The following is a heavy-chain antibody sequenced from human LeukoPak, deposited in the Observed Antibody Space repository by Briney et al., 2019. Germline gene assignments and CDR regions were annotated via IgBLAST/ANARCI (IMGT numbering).Heavy chain of an antibody. V-gene: IGHV3-23*01. CDR3: AKEKYSNGFFDY. CDR1: GFTFSSYA. CDR2: INGSGDKT. J-gene: IGHJ4*02. D-gene: IGHD6-19*01. Sequence: GGSLRLSCAASGFTFSSYAMSWVRQAPGKGLEWVSAINGSGDKTYYADSVKGRFTISRDNSKNTLYLQMNSLRAEDTAVYYCAKEKYSNGFFDYWGQGTLVTVSS.